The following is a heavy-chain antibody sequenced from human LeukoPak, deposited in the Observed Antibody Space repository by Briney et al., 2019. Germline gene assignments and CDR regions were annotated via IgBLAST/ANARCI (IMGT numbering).Heavy chain of an antibody. CDR3: ARGRYNWNY. D-gene: IGHD1-20*01. V-gene: IGHV4-59*01. CDR2: IYYSGST. Sequence: PSETLSLTCTVSGGSISSYYWSWIRQPPGKGLEWIGYIYYSGSTNYNPSLNSRVTISVDTSKNQFSLKLSSATAADTAVYYRARGRYNWNYWGQGTLVTVSS. J-gene: IGHJ4*02. CDR1: GGSISSYY.